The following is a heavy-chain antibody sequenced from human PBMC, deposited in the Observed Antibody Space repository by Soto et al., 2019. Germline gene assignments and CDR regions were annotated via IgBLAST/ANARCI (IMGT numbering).Heavy chain of an antibody. J-gene: IGHJ6*02. CDR3: ASRLQYYYYGMEV. CDR1: GGSISSSSYY. Sequence: SETLSLTCTVSGGSISSSSYYWGWIRQPPGKGLEWIGSIYYSGSTYYNPSLKSRVTISVDTSKNQFSLKLSSVTAADTAVYYCASRLQYYYYGMEVWGQGTTVTVSS. CDR2: IYYSGST. D-gene: IGHD4-4*01. V-gene: IGHV4-39*01.